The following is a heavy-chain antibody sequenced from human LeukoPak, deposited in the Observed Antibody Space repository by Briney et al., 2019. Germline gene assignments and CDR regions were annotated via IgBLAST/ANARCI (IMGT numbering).Heavy chain of an antibody. D-gene: IGHD4-17*01. J-gene: IGHJ4*02. CDR1: GFTFSSYA. CDR2: ISGSGGST. V-gene: IGHV3-23*01. CDR3: AKYVDDYGNFFPLDY. Sequence: PGGSLRLSCAASGFTFSSYAMSWVRQAPGKGLEWVSAISGSGGSTYYADSVKGRFTISRDNSKNTLYLQMNSLRAEDTAVYYCAKYVDDYGNFFPLDYWGQGTLVTVSS.